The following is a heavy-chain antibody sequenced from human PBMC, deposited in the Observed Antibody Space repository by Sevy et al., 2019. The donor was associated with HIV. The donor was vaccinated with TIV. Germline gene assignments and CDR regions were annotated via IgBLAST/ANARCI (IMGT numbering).Heavy chain of an antibody. J-gene: IGHJ4*02. CDR1: GGSLSSYY. CDR3: ARHESQGEYPLDV. Sequence: SETLSLTCAVSGGSLSSYYWSWIRQPPEKGLEFIGSIHYSGNTNYNPSLSSRVSMSVDTSRNQFSLKLYSLTAADTAVYYCARHESQGEYPLDVWGQGTLVTVSS. D-gene: IGHD4-17*01. CDR2: IHYSGNT. V-gene: IGHV4-59*08.